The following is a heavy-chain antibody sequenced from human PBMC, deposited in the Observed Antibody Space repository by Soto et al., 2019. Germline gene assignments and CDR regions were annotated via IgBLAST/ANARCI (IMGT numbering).Heavy chain of an antibody. D-gene: IGHD4-17*01. CDR3: AKDYSTVTTDPLSVVLFDY. CDR1: GLSVSSYA. J-gene: IGHJ4*02. CDR2: ISGSGGST. V-gene: IGHV3-23*01. Sequence: PXESLRLSCAASGLSVSSYAMSWFRQAPGKGLEWVSAISGSGGSTYYADSVKGRFTISRDNSKNTLYLQMNSLRAEDTAVYYCAKDYSTVTTDPLSVVLFDYWGQGALVTVSS.